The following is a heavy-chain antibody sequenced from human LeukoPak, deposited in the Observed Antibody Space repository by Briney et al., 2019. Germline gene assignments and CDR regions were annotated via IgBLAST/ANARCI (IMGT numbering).Heavy chain of an antibody. CDR2: INPNSGGT. V-gene: IGHV1-2*02. CDR1: GYTFTGYY. D-gene: IGHD6-13*01. Sequence: ASVKVSCKASGYTFTGYYMHWVRQAPGQGLEWMGWINPNSGGTNYAQKFQGRVTMTRDTSISTAYMELSRLRSDDTAVYYCARDRGTDSSSWHLRYWGQGTLVTVSS. J-gene: IGHJ4*02. CDR3: ARDRGTDSSSWHLRY.